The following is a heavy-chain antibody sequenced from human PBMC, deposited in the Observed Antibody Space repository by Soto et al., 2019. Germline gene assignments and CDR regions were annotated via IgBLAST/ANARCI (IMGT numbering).Heavy chain of an antibody. CDR3: AKDLRAWLQHIKHTYYYYYGMDV. V-gene: IGHV3-23*01. CDR2: ISGSGGST. J-gene: IGHJ6*02. CDR1: GFTFSSYA. D-gene: IGHD5-12*01. Sequence: GGSLRLSCAASGFTFSSYAMSWVRQAPGKGLEWVSAISGSGGSTYYADSVKGRFTISRDNSKNTLYLQMNSLRAEDTAVYYCAKDLRAWLQHIKHTYYYYYGMDVWGQGTTVTVSS.